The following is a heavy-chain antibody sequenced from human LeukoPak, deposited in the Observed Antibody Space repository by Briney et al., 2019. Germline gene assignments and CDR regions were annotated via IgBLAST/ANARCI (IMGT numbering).Heavy chain of an antibody. CDR3: ARYCSSTSCYFYGMDV. D-gene: IGHD2-2*01. V-gene: IGHV5-51*01. J-gene: IGHJ6*02. CDR1: GYSFTSYW. CDR2: IYPGDSDT. Sequence: GESLKISCKGSGYSFTSYWIGWVRQMPGKGLEWMGIIYPGDSDTRYSPSFQGQVTISADKSISTAYLQWSSLKASDTATYYCARYCSSTSCYFYGMDVWGQGTTVTVSS.